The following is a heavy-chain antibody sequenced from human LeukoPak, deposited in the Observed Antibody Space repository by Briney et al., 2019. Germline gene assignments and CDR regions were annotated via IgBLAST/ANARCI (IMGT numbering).Heavy chain of an antibody. V-gene: IGHV3-11*06. Sequence: PGGSLRLSCAASGFTFSDYYMSWIRQAPGEGLEGGSYISSSSSYTIYADSVRGRFTISRDNAKNSLYLQMNSLSAEDTAVYYCARLYVGYCSRTSSHNWFDPWGHGTLVTVSS. CDR3: ARLYVGYCSRTSSHNWFDP. CDR2: ISSSSSYT. D-gene: IGHD2-2*01. J-gene: IGHJ5*02. CDR1: GFTFSDYY.